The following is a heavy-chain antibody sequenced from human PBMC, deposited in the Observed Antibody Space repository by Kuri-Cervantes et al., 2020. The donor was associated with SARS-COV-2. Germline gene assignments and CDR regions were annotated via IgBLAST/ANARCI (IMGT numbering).Heavy chain of an antibody. CDR2: INPNSGGT. D-gene: IGHD3-3*01. V-gene: IGHV1-2*02. CDR3: AKDENWVTIFESSFDY. J-gene: IGHJ4*02. Sequence: ASVKVSCKASGYIFTSYYLHWVRQAPGQGLEWMGWINPNSGGTNYAQKFQGRVTMTRDTSISTAYMELSRLRSDDTAVYYCAKDENWVTIFESSFDYWGQGTLVTVSS. CDR1: GYIFTSYY.